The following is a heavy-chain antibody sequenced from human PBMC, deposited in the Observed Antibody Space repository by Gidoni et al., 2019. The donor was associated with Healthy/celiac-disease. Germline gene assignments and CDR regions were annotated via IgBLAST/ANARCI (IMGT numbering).Heavy chain of an antibody. J-gene: IGHJ6*02. CDR3: ARHYCSSTSCYEAYYYYGMDV. V-gene: IGHV4-38-2*01. Sequence: QVQLQESGPGLVKPSETLSLTCAVSGYSISRGYYWGWIRQPPGKGLEWIGSIYHSGSTYYNPSLKSRVTISVDTSKNQFSLKLSSVTAADTAVYYCARHYCSSTSCYEAYYYYGMDVWGQGTTVTVSS. CDR2: IYHSGST. D-gene: IGHD2-2*01. CDR1: GYSISRGYY.